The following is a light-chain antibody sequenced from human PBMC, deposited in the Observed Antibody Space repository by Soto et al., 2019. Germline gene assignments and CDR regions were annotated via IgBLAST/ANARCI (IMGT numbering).Light chain of an antibody. CDR1: QSVSYW. CDR3: QQYLSLPYT. J-gene: IGKJ2*01. V-gene: IGKV1-5*03. CDR2: KAS. Sequence: DIQMTQSPSTLSASVGDRVTITCRASQSVSYWLTWYQQKPGKAPKLLIYKASGLQSGVSSRFSGSGSGTEFTLIINSLQPDDSATYFCQQYLSLPYTFGQGIKLEIK.